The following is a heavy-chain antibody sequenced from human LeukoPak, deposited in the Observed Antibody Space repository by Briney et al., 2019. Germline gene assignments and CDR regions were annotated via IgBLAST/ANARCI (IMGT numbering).Heavy chain of an antibody. Sequence: GGSLRLSCIASGFHFSSYWMSWLRQAPGKGLEWVANIKQDGRERHYVESVKGRFTISRDNAKNSLCLQMNSLRGEDTAVYYCARDMKLELPASSGYCYGMDVWGQGTTVTVSS. V-gene: IGHV3-7*01. CDR3: ARDMKLELPASSGYCYGMDV. CDR1: GFHFSSYW. CDR2: IKQDGRER. D-gene: IGHD1-7*01. J-gene: IGHJ6*02.